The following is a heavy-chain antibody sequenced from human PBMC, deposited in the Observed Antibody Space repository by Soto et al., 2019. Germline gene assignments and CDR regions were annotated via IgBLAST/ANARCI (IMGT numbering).Heavy chain of an antibody. Sequence: GGSLRLSCAASGCTFSSYSMNWVRQAPGKGLQWVSSISSSSTYIYYADSVKGRFTISRDNAKNSLYLQMNSLRAEDTAVYYCARGTNYYDSSVYYGYWGQGTLVTVSS. V-gene: IGHV3-21*01. CDR1: GCTFSSYS. CDR2: ISSSSTYI. J-gene: IGHJ4*02. CDR3: ARGTNYYDSSVYYGY. D-gene: IGHD3-22*01.